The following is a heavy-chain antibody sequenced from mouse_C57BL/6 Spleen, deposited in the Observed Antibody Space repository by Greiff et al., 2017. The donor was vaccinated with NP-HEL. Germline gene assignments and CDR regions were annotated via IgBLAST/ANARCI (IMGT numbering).Heavy chain of an antibody. CDR1: GYTFTNYW. CDR2: IYPGGGYT. Sequence: QVQLKESGAELVRPGTSVKMSCKASGYTFTNYWIGWAKQRPGHGLEWIGDIYPGGGYTNYNEKFKGKATLTADKSSSTAYMQFSSLTSEDSAIYYCARRSLLLYSDVWGTGTTVTVSS. J-gene: IGHJ1*03. V-gene: IGHV1-63*01. CDR3: ARRSLLLYSDV. D-gene: IGHD2-1*01.